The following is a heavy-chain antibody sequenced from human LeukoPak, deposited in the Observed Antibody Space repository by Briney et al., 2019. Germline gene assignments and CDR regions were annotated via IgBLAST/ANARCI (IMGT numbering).Heavy chain of an antibody. Sequence: SETLSLTCTVSGGSISSYYWSWIRQPAGKGLEWIGRIYTSENTNYNPSLKSRVTMSVDTSKNQFSLKLSSVTAADTAVYYCARSWNDQKWELLSYWGQGTLVTVSS. D-gene: IGHD1-26*01. CDR3: ARSWNDQKWELLSY. V-gene: IGHV4-4*07. CDR2: IYTSENT. J-gene: IGHJ4*02. CDR1: GGSISSYY.